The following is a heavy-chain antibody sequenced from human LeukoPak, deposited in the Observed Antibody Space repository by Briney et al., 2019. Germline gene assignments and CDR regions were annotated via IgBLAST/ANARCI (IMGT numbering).Heavy chain of an antibody. Sequence: ASVKVSCKLSGNTLTEFSMHWVRQAPGKGLEWMGGFDPEDGKTIYAQKFQGRVTMTEDTSTDTAYMELSSLRSEDTAVYYCATAGDAIDSVMIWDFWGQGTLVTVSS. CDR3: ATAGDAIDSVMIWDF. CDR1: GNTLTEFS. CDR2: FDPEDGKT. V-gene: IGHV1-24*01. J-gene: IGHJ4*02. D-gene: IGHD3/OR15-3a*01.